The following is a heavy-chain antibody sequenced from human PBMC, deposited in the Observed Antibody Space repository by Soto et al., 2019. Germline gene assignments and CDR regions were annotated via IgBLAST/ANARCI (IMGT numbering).Heavy chain of an antibody. D-gene: IGHD2-15*01. CDR1: VGSISSGGDY. J-gene: IGHJ6*02. V-gene: IGHV4-31*03. CDR2: SYYSGST. Sequence: QVQLQESGPGLVKPSQTLSLTCTVSVGSISSGGDYWSWIRQHPGKGLEWIWYSYYSGSTYYNPSLKSRVTLSVDTSKNHFSLKLSSVTAADTAVYYCARATPYYYYGMDVWGQGTTVTVSS. CDR3: ARATPYYYYGMDV.